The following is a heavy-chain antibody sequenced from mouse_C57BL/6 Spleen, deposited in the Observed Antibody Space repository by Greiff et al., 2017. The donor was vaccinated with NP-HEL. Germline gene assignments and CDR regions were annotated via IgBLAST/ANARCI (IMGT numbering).Heavy chain of an antibody. CDR3: ARQDPFAY. CDR2: IYPGSGST. V-gene: IGHV1-55*01. J-gene: IGHJ3*01. Sequence: VNVVESGAELVKPGASVKMSCKASGYTFTSYWITWVKQRPGQGLEWIGDIYPGSGSTNYNEKFKSKATLTVDTSSSTAYMQLSSLTSEDSAVYYCARQDPFAYWGQGTLVTVSA. CDR1: GYTFTSYW.